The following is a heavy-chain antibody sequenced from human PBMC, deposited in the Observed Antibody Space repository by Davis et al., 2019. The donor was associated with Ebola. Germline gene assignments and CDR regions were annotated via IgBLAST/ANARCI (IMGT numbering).Heavy chain of an antibody. Sequence: ASVKVSCKASGYTFTSYYMHWVRQAPGQGLEWMGIINPSGGSTSYAQKFQGRVTMTRDTSTSTGYMELSSLRSEDTAVYYCAREGYCTGGVCYEASYYYYYGMDVWGQGTTVTVSS. CDR1: GYTFTSYY. CDR2: INPSGGST. CDR3: AREGYCTGGVCYEASYYYYYGMDV. D-gene: IGHD2-8*02. J-gene: IGHJ6*02. V-gene: IGHV1-46*01.